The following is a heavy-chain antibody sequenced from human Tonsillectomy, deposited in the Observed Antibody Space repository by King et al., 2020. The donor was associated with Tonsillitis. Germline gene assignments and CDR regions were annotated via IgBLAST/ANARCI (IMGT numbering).Heavy chain of an antibody. J-gene: IGHJ5*02. V-gene: IGHV3-33*05. CDR3: ARRARYYDSSGYSYWFAP. Sequence: VQLVESGGGVVQPGRSLRLSCAASGFTFSNYGMHWVRQAPGKGLEWVAVISDDESNKFYADSVEGRFTISRENSKNTMYLQMNSLRAEDTAVYYCARRARYYDSSGYSYWFAPWGQGTLVTVSS. CDR1: GFTFSNYG. CDR2: ISDDESNK. D-gene: IGHD3-22*01.